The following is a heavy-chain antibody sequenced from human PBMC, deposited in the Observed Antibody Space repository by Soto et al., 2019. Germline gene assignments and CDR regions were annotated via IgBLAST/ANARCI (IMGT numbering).Heavy chain of an antibody. CDR1: GFTFSSYA. CDR3: AKVLSSTMIVVANLPDAFDI. D-gene: IGHD3-22*01. CDR2: ISGSGGST. Sequence: GGSLRLSCAASGFTFSSYAMSWVRQAPGKGLEWVSAISGSGGSTYYADSVKGRFTISRDNSKNTLYLQMNSLRAEDTAVYYCAKVLSSTMIVVANLPDAFDIWGQGTVVTVSS. V-gene: IGHV3-23*01. J-gene: IGHJ3*02.